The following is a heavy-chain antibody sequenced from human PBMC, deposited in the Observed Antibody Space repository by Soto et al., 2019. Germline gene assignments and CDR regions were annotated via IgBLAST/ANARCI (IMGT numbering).Heavy chain of an antibody. CDR3: ARFFGSGFDY. J-gene: IGHJ4*02. V-gene: IGHV3-48*02. CDR1: GFTFSTDS. CDR2: ISTSGATR. Sequence: ASGFTFSTDSMNWVRQAPGKGLEWVAHISTSGATRYYADSVKGRFTISRDNAKTSLYLQMDSLRNEDTAVYYCARFFGSGFDYWGQGTLVTVSS. D-gene: IGHD6-19*01.